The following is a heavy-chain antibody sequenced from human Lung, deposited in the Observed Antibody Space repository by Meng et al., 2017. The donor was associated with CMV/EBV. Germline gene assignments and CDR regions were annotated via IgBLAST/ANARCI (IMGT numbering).Heavy chain of an antibody. D-gene: IGHD6-13*01. CDR2: VHYSGRT. CDR3: ARFLDSWFYFDS. V-gene: IGHV4-61*01. Sequence: SETLSLXCPVSCSSASSGSYYWSWILQPPGKGLEWIGYVHYSGRTNYNPSLKSRVTITLATTKNQFSLRLSSVTAAHAADYFCARFLDSWFYFDSWGQGTPVTVSS. J-gene: IGHJ4*02. CDR1: CSSASSGSYY.